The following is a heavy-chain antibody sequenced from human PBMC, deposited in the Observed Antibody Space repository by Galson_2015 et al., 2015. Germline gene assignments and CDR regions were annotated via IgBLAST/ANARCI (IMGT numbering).Heavy chain of an antibody. CDR3: AKDRYSNYDAFDI. D-gene: IGHD4-11*01. CDR1: GFTLSRYA. Sequence: SLRLSCAASGFTLSRYAMNWVRQAPGKGLEWVSTISRSADHTYYADSAKGRFTVSRDNSKNTLYLQMNTLRAEDTAVYYCAKDRYSNYDAFDIWGQGTMVTVSS. CDR2: ISRSADHT. J-gene: IGHJ3*02. V-gene: IGHV3-23*01.